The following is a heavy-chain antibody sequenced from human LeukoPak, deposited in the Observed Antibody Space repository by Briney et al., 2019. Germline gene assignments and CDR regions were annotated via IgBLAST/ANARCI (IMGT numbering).Heavy chain of an antibody. J-gene: IGHJ4*02. CDR3: ATRTGGYSSSWYGNDY. CDR1: GYTFTSYA. V-gene: IGHV1-3*01. CDR2: INAGNGNT. Sequence: ASVKVSCKASGYTFTSYAMHWVRQAPGQRLEWMGWINAGNGNTKYSQKFQGRVTITRDTSASTAYMELSSLRSEDTAVYYCATRTGGYSSSWYGNDYWGQGTLVTVSS. D-gene: IGHD6-13*01.